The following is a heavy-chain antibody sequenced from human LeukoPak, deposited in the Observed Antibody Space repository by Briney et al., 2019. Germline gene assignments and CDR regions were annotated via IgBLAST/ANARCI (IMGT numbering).Heavy chain of an antibody. V-gene: IGHV3-74*01. Sequence: QTGGSLRLSCAASGFTFSSYAMSWVRQAPGKGLVWVSRINQDESRAYADSVKGRFTVSRDNAKNMLYLQLNGLRAEDTAVYFCGRGGDGIDVWGQGTTVIVSS. D-gene: IGHD5-24*01. J-gene: IGHJ3*01. CDR3: GRGGDGIDV. CDR1: GFTFSSYA. CDR2: INQDESRA.